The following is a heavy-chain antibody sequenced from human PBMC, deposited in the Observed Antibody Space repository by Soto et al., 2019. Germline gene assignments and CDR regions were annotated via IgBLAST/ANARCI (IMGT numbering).Heavy chain of an antibody. CDR1: GFTFSSYS. D-gene: IGHD3-22*01. V-gene: IGHV3-21*01. J-gene: IGHJ4*02. CDR2: ISSSSSYI. CDR3: ARDVTMIVVDY. Sequence: EVQLVESGGGLVKPGGALRLSCAASGFTFSSYSMNWVRQAPGKGLEWVSSISSSSSYIYYADSVKGRFTISRDNAKNALYLQMNSLRAEDTAVYYCARDVTMIVVDYWGQGTLGTVSS.